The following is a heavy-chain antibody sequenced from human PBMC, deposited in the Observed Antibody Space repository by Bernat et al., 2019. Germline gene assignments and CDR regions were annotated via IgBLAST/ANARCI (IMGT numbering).Heavy chain of an antibody. CDR3: AREISSSWYAYCYCYGMDV. CDR2: IWYDGSNK. CDR1: GVTFSSYG. D-gene: IGHD6-13*01. J-gene: IGHJ6*02. V-gene: IGHV3-33*01. Sequence: QVQLMESGGGVVQPGRSLRLSCAASGVTFSSYGMHWVRQAPGKGLEWVAVIWYDGSNKYYADSVKGRFTISRDNSKNTLYLQMNSLRAEDTAVYYCAREISSSWYAYCYCYGMDVWGQGTTVTVSS.